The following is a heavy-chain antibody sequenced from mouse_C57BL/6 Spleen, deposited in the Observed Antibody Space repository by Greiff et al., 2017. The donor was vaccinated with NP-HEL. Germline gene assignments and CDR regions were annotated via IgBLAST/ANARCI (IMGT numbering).Heavy chain of an antibody. CDR2: IDPSDSYT. Sequence: QVQLQQPGAELVKPGASVKLSCKASGYTFTSYWMQWVKQRPGQGLEWIGEIDPSDSYTNYNQKFKGKATLNVDTSSSTAYMQLSSLTSEDSAVYYCARDDCWGQGTTLTVSS. CDR3: ARDDC. CDR1: GYTFTSYW. V-gene: IGHV1-50*01. J-gene: IGHJ2*01.